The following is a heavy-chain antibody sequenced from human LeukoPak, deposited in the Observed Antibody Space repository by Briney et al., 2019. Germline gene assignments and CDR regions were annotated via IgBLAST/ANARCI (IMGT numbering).Heavy chain of an antibody. D-gene: IGHD2-15*01. CDR1: GLTFSNYG. Sequence: GGTLRLSCVASGLTFSNYGISWVRQAPGKGLEWVSAISSTGGTTYYADSVKGLFTISRDNSKNTVYLQMNSLSAEDTAVYYCAKNGDRGAYCSGGTCYPYYYYYMDVWGKGTTVTISS. CDR3: AKNGDRGAYCSGGTCYPYYYYYMDV. J-gene: IGHJ6*03. V-gene: IGHV3-23*01. CDR2: ISSTGGTT.